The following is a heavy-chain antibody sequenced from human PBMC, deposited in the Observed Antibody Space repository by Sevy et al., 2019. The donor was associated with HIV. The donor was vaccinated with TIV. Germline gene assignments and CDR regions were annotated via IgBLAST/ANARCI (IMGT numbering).Heavy chain of an antibody. CDR2: ISSRGSTE. D-gene: IGHD2-21*02. CDR3: AREADYYFDS. CDR1: GFTFSDYH. V-gene: IGHV3-11*01. J-gene: IGHJ4*02. Sequence: GGSLRLSCEASGFTFSDYHMTWIRQAPGKGLEWVAYISSRGSTEHYADSVKGRFTISRDNVKNSLYLQMDSLRGEDTAVYYCAREADYYFDSWGLGSLVTVSS.